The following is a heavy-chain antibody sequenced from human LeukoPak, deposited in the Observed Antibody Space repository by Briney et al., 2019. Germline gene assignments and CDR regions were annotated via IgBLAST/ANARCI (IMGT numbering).Heavy chain of an antibody. J-gene: IGHJ4*02. CDR3: ARRYYYDSSGYYQGYYFDY. CDR1: GGSISSSSYY. D-gene: IGHD3-22*01. CDR2: IYYSGST. Sequence: PSETLSLTCTVSGGSISSSSYYWGWIRQPPGKGLEWIGSIYYSGSTYYNPSLKSRVTISVDTSKNQFSLKLSPVTPADTAVYYCARRYYYDSSGYYQGYYFDYWGQGTLVTVSS. V-gene: IGHV4-39*01.